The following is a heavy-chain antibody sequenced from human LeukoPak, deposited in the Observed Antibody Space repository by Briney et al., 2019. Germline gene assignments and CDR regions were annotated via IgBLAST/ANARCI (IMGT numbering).Heavy chain of an antibody. CDR3: AKGAHSIKYSSGWTWFDP. J-gene: IGHJ5*02. D-gene: IGHD6-19*01. CDR1: GFTFSSYA. V-gene: IGHV3-23*01. CDR2: ISGSGGST. Sequence: QPGGSLRLSCAASGFTFSSYAMSWVRQAPGKGLEWVSAISGSGGSTYYADSVKGRFTISRDNSKNTLYLQMNSLRAEDTAVYYCAKGAHSIKYSSGWTWFDPWGQGTLVTVSS.